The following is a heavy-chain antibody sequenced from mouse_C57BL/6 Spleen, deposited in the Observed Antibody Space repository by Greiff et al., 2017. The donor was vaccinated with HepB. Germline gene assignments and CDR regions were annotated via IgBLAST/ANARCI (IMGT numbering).Heavy chain of an antibody. CDR3: ARQGITTVVGGYFDV. CDR1: GFTFSSYG. V-gene: IGHV5-6*01. D-gene: IGHD1-1*01. J-gene: IGHJ1*03. CDR2: ISSGGSYT. Sequence: VQLKESGGDLVKPGGSLKLSCAASGFTFSSYGMSWVRQTPDKRLEWVATISSGGSYTYYPDSVKGRFTISRDNAKNTLYLQMSSLKSEDTAMYYCARQGITTVVGGYFDVWGTGTTVTVSS.